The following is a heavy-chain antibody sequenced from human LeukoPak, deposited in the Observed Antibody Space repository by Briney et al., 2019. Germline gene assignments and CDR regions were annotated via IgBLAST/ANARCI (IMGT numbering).Heavy chain of an antibody. J-gene: IGHJ4*02. D-gene: IGHD2-2*01. V-gene: IGHV4-34*01. CDR2: INHSGST. CDR1: GGSFSGYY. Sequence: SETLSLTCAVYGGSFSGYYWSWIRQPPGKGLEWIGEINHSGSTNYNPSLKSRVTISVDTSKNQFPLKLSSVTAADTAVYYCARGGYCSSTRCRLQTDYWGQGTLVTVSS. CDR3: ARGGYCSSTRCRLQTDY.